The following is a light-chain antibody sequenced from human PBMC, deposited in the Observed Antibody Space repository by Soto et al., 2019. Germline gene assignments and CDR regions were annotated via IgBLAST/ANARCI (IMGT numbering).Light chain of an antibody. V-gene: IGKV3D-15*01. J-gene: IGKJ4*01. CDR1: QDVSSN. CDR2: GAS. Sequence: EIVMTQSPATVSVSPGERATLSCRASQDVSSNLAWYQQKPGQAPRLLIYGASTRATGIPARFSGSGSGTEFTLTISSLQSEDFALYFCQQYNNWPPLTFGGGTKVEIK. CDR3: QQYNNWPPLT.